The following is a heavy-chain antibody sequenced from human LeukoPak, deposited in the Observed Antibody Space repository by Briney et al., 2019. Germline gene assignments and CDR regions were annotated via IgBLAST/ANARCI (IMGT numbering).Heavy chain of an antibody. CDR2: ISSSGSTI. D-gene: IGHD2-2*01. CDR3: ARDTSYYCSSTSCYFGAYYYYGMDV. Sequence: GSLXLXXAASXXTFSDYYMSWIRQAPGKGLEWVSYISSSGSTIYYADSVKGRFTISRDNAKNSLYLQMNSLRAEDTAVYYCARDTSYYCSSTSCYFGAYYYYGMDVWGQGTTVTVSS. J-gene: IGHJ6*02. V-gene: IGHV3-11*01. CDR1: XXTFSDYY.